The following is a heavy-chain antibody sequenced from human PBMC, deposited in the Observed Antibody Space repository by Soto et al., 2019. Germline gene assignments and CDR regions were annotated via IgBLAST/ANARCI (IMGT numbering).Heavy chain of an antibody. J-gene: IGHJ5*02. CDR1: GGSISSYY. V-gene: IGHV4-59*01. Sequence: SETLSLTCTVSGGSISSYYWSWIRQPPGKGLEWIGYIYYSGSTNYNPSLKSRVTISVYTSKNQFSLKLSSVTAADTAVYYCARGNDRLNWFDPWGQGTLVTVSS. D-gene: IGHD1-1*01. CDR2: IYYSGST. CDR3: ARGNDRLNWFDP.